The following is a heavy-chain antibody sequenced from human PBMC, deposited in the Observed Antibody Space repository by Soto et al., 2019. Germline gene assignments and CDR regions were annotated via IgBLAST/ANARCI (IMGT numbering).Heavy chain of an antibody. CDR2: IYYSGST. J-gene: IGHJ4*02. V-gene: IGHV4-39*01. D-gene: IGHD6-19*01. CDR3: ARLGVAVAGDY. Sequence: SETLSLTCTVSGGSISSSSYYWGWIRQPPGKGLEWIGSIYYSGSTYYNPSLKSRVTISVDTSKNQFSLKLSPVTAVYTAVYYCARLGVAVAGDYWCQGTLVTVSS. CDR1: GGSISSSSYY.